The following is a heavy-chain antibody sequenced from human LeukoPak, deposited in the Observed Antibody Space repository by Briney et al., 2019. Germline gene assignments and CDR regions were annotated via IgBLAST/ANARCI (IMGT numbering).Heavy chain of an antibody. CDR3: ARPYFYYDSSGYYGGY. J-gene: IGHJ4*02. CDR1: GGTFISYA. D-gene: IGHD3-22*01. CDR2: LIPIFGTA. V-gene: IGHV1-69*13. Sequence: ASVKVSCKASGGTFISYASSWVRQAPGQGLEWMGGLIPIFGTANYAQKFQGRVTITADESTSTAYMELSSLRSEDTAVYYCARPYFYYDSSGYYGGYWGQGTLVTVSS.